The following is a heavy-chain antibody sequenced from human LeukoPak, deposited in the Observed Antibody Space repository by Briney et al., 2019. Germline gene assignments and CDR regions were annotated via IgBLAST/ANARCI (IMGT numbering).Heavy chain of an antibody. V-gene: IGHV3-30*04. Sequence: GGSLRLSCAASGFTFSSYAMHWVRQAPGKGLEWVAVISYDGSNKYYADSVKGRFTISRDNSKNTLYLQMNSLRAEDTAVYYCAKGKVRGVIIDYWGQGTLVTVSS. CDR2: ISYDGSNK. D-gene: IGHD3-10*01. J-gene: IGHJ4*02. CDR1: GFTFSSYA. CDR3: AKGKVRGVIIDY.